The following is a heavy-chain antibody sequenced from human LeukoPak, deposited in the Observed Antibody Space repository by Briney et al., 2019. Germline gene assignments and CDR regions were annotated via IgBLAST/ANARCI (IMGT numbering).Heavy chain of an antibody. CDR2: IYYSGST. J-gene: IGHJ4*02. Sequence: SETLSLTCTVSGGSISSYYWSWIRQPPGKGLEWIGYIYYSGSTNYNPSLKSRVTISVDTSKNQFSLKLRSVTAADTAAYYCARVTGYVIEDYFDYWGQGTLVTVSS. CDR1: GGSISSYY. CDR3: ARVTGYVIEDYFDY. D-gene: IGHD3-22*01. V-gene: IGHV4-59*01.